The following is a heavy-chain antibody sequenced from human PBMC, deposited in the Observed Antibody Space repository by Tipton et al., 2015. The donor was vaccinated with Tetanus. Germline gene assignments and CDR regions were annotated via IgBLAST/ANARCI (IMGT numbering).Heavy chain of an antibody. V-gene: IGHV4-61*08. Sequence: TLSLTCTVSGGSVRRGDYYWTWIRQPPGKGLEWVGYIDNGGRTNYTPSLKSRLTISLDKAKKQFSLNLTPVTAADTAVYFCARANFDFPKKDPFDSWGQGSLVIVSS. CDR2: IDNGGRT. D-gene: IGHD2/OR15-2a*01. CDR1: GGSVRRGDYY. CDR3: ARANFDFPKKDPFDS. J-gene: IGHJ4*02.